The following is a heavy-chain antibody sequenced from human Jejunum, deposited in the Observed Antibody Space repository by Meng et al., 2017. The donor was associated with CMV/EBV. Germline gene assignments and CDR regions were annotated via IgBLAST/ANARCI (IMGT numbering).Heavy chain of an antibody. J-gene: IGHJ4*02. V-gene: IGHV1-2*06. Sequence: SGYTFNGYYIHWVRQAPGQGLEWMGRIIPNTGGTKFAQKFQSRVTLTRDTSINTAYMELTSLTSADTAVYYCARGAYNTAGNGLDDYWGQGTLVTVSS. D-gene: IGHD5-18*01. CDR3: ARGAYNTAGNGLDDY. CDR1: GYTFNGYY. CDR2: IIPNTGGT.